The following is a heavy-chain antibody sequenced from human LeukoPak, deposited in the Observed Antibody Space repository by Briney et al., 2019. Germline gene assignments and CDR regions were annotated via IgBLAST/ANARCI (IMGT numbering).Heavy chain of an antibody. CDR2: IYTSGST. V-gene: IGHV4-4*07. J-gene: IGHJ4*02. CDR3: ARMVRGVSSVDY. D-gene: IGHD3-10*01. CDR1: GGSISSYY. Sequence: SETLSLTCTVSGGSISSYYWSWIRQPAGKGLEWIGRIYTSGSTNYNPSLKRRVTISVDTSRNQCSLKLSSVTAADTAVYYCARMVRGVSSVDYWGQGTLFTVSS.